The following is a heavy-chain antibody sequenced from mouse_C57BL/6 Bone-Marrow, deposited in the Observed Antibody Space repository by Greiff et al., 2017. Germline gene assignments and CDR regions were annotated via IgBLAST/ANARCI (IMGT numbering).Heavy chain of an antibody. CDR1: GYNIKNTY. D-gene: IGHD1-1*01. CDR2: IDPANGNT. Sequence: VQLQQSVAELVRPGASVKLSCTASGYNIKNTYMHWVKQRPEQGLEWIGRIDPANGNTKYAPKFQGKATITADTSSNTAYLQLSSLTSVDTAISICARTFAVVATFDYWGKGTTLTVSS. J-gene: IGHJ2*01. V-gene: IGHV14-3*01. CDR3: ARTFAVVATFDY.